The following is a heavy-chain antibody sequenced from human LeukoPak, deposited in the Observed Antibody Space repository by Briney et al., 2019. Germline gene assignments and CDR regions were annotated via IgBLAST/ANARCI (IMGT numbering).Heavy chain of an antibody. D-gene: IGHD2-21*02. V-gene: IGHV1-2*02. Sequence: VASVKVSCKASGYIFTGYYMHWVRQAPGQGLEWMGWINPNSGGTNYAQKFQGRVTMTRDTSISTAYMELSRLLSGDTAVYYCARGKTMVYCGGDCYRFDNWGQGTLVTVSS. CDR1: GYIFTGYY. CDR3: ARGKTMVYCGGDCYRFDN. J-gene: IGHJ4*02. CDR2: INPNSGGT.